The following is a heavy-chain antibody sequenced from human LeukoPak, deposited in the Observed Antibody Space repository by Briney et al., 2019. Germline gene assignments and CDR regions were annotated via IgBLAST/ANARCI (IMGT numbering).Heavy chain of an antibody. Sequence: SQTLSLACTVSGASISRGDYYWNWIRQPPGKGLEWIGYIYYSGSTYYNPSLKSRVTISVDTSKNQFSLKLSSVTAADTAVYYCARDAGGIVVARWFDPWGQGTLVTVSS. D-gene: IGHD2-15*01. CDR2: IYYSGST. CDR1: GASISRGDYY. CDR3: ARDAGGIVVARWFDP. J-gene: IGHJ5*02. V-gene: IGHV4-30-4*08.